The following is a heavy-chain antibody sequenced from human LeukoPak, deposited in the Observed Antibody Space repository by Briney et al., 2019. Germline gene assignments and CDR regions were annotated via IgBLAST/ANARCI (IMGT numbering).Heavy chain of an antibody. D-gene: IGHD3-10*02. Sequence: GGSLRLSCAASGFTFSDYYMTWIRQAPGKGLQWLSCITGSGVAIYSADSVKGRFTISRDNVKNSLYLQMNSLRAEDTAVYYCARVLFSVRPYYFDYWGQGTLVTVSS. V-gene: IGHV3-11*04. CDR3: ARVLFSVRPYYFDY. J-gene: IGHJ4*02. CDR1: GFTFSDYY. CDR2: ITGSGVAI.